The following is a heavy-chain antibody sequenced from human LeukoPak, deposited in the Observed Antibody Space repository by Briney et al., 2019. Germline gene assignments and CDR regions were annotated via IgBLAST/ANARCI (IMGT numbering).Heavy chain of an antibody. V-gene: IGHV4-34*01. J-gene: IGHJ4*02. CDR1: GGSFSGYY. CDR3: ARGVPTMVVCARSVGHTHTDY. D-gene: IGHD4-23*01. Sequence: ASETLSLICAVYGGSFSGYYWSWIRQPPGKGLEWIGEINHSGSTNYNPSLKSRVTISVDTSKNQFSLKLSSATAADTAVYYCARGVPTMVVCARSVGHTHTDYWGQGTLVTVSS. CDR2: INHSGST.